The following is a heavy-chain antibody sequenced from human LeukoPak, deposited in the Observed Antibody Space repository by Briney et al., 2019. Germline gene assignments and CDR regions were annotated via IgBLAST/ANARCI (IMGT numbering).Heavy chain of an antibody. CDR1: GYTSTGYY. CDR2: INPNSGGT. V-gene: IGHV1-2*02. Sequence: GASVKHSCKASGYTSTGYYMHWVREAPGQGLEWMGWINPNSGGTNYAQKFQGRVTMTRDTSISTAYMELSRLRSDDTAVYYCASATSGWYVYFGYWGQGTLVTVSS. D-gene: IGHD6-19*01. CDR3: ASATSGWYVYFGY. J-gene: IGHJ4*02.